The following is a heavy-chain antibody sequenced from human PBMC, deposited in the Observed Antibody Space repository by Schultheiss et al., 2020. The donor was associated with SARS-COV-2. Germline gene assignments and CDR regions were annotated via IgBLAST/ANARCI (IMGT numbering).Heavy chain of an antibody. CDR3: AKLSSIAVAGHLDY. CDR2: IKEDGSQK. J-gene: IGHJ4*02. V-gene: IGHV3-7*03. D-gene: IGHD6-19*01. CDR1: GFTFSTSW. Sequence: GGSLRLSCAVSGFTFSTSWMTWVRRAPGKGLEWVANIKEDGSQKSYVGSVRGRFTISRDNSKNTLYLQMNSLRAEDTAVYYCAKLSSIAVAGHLDYWGQGTLVTVSS.